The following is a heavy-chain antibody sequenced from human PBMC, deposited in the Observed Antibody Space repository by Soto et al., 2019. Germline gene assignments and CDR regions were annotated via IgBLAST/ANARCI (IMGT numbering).Heavy chain of an antibody. CDR3: TRGAPTVTPIDY. V-gene: IGHV3-49*03. J-gene: IGHJ4*02. CDR1: GFTFGDYA. CDR2: IRSKAYGGTT. Sequence: GFLRLSCTASGFTFGDYAMGWFRQAPGKGLEWVGFIRSKAYGGTTEYAASVKGRFTISRDDSKSIAYLQMNSLKTEDTAVYYCTRGAPTVTPIDYWRQGTLVPVSS. D-gene: IGHD4-17*01.